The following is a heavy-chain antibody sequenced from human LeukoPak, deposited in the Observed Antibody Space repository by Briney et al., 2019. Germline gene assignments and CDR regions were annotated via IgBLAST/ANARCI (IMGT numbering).Heavy chain of an antibody. CDR1: GFTFSGFG. CDR2: ISKDGSHE. J-gene: IGHJ4*02. V-gene: IGHV3-30*03. CDR3: ARDWFESGWHLDY. D-gene: IGHD6-19*01. Sequence: GGSLRLSCAASGFTFSGFGMHWVRQPPGKGLEWVSLISKDGSHEFYADSVKGRFAFSRDNFKNTLFLDMASLGPEDTAVYYCARDWFESGWHLDYWGQGALVTVSS.